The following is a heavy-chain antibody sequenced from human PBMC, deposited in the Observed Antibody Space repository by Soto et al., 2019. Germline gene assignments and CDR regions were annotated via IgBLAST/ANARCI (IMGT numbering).Heavy chain of an antibody. CDR1: GFTFDDYG. CDR2: ISYDGSNQ. CDR3: AKDENIYTRGWYPPGFDF. Sequence: LRLSCAASGFTFDDYGMHWVRQAPGKGLEWVGVISYDGSNQYYADSVEGRITISRDNSKNTLYLQVNSLRAEDTAVYYCAKDENIYTRGWYPPGFDFGVQGTLVTVSS. V-gene: IGHV3-30*18. D-gene: IGHD6-19*01. J-gene: IGHJ4*02.